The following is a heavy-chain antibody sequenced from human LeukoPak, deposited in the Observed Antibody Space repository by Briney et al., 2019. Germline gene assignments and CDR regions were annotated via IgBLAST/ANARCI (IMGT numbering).Heavy chain of an antibody. CDR2: ISWNSGSI. Sequence: GGSLRLSCAASGFTFSAYAMIWVRQAPGKGLEWVSGISWNSGSIGYADSVKGRFTISRDNAKNSLYLQMNSLRAEDTALYYCAKAIFGSSGFLFDYWGQGTLVTVSS. V-gene: IGHV3-9*01. D-gene: IGHD3-22*01. CDR3: AKAIFGSSGFLFDY. J-gene: IGHJ4*02. CDR1: GFTFSAYA.